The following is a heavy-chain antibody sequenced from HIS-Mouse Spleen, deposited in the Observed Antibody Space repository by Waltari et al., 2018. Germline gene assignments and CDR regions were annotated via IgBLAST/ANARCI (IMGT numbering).Heavy chain of an antibody. CDR1: GFTFSSYW. J-gene: IGHJ3*02. CDR2: IKQDGSEK. D-gene: IGHD1-1*01. Sequence: EVQLVESGGGLVQPGGSLRLSCAASGFTFSSYWMSWVRQAPGKGLEGVSNIKQDGSEKYYVDSVKGRFTISRDNAKNSLYLQMNSLRAEDTAVYYCARRNQIKLDDAFDIWGQGTMVTVSS. CDR3: ARRNQIKLDDAFDI. V-gene: IGHV3-7*01.